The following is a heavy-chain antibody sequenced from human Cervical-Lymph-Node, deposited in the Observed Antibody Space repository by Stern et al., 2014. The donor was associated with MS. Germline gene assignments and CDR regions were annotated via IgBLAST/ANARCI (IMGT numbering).Heavy chain of an antibody. J-gene: IGHJ4*02. CDR3: ARADTAMVVSVVGDY. CDR2: INPSGGST. Sequence: VQLVQSGAEVKKPGASVKVSCKASGYTFTSYYMHWVRQAPGQGLEWMGIINPSGGSTSYAQKFQGRVTMTRDTSTSTGYMELSSLRSEDTAVYYCARADTAMVVSVVGDYWGQGTLVTVSS. CDR1: GYTFTSYY. V-gene: IGHV1-46*01. D-gene: IGHD5-18*01.